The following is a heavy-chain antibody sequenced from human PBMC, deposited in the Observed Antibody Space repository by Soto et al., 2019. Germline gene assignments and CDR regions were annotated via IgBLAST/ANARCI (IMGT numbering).Heavy chain of an antibody. CDR3: ARRGVYTIFGVVIPREDYYYYYGMDV. CDR1: GGSISSSSYY. CDR2: IYYSGST. J-gene: IGHJ6*02. Sequence: LSLTCTVSGGSISSSSYYWGWIRQPPGKGLEWIGSIYYSGSTYYNPSLKSRVTISVDTSKNQFSLKLSSVTAADTAVYYCARRGVYTIFGVVIPREDYYYYYGMDVWGQGTTVTVSS. D-gene: IGHD3-3*01. V-gene: IGHV4-39*01.